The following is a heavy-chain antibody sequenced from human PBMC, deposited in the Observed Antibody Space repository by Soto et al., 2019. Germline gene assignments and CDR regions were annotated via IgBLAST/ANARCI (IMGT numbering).Heavy chain of an antibody. D-gene: IGHD3-10*01. CDR2: IIPILGIA. CDR3: ARDKARFGESLDDAFDI. Sequence: SVKVSCKASGGTFSSYAISWVRQAPGKGLEWMGRIIPILGIANYAQKFQGRVTITADKSTSTAYMELSSLRSEDTAVYYCARDKARFGESLDDAFDIWGQGTMVTVSS. J-gene: IGHJ3*02. V-gene: IGHV1-69*04. CDR1: GGTFSSYA.